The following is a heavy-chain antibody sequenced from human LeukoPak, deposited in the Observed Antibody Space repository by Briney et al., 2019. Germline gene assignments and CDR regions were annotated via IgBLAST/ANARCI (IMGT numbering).Heavy chain of an antibody. J-gene: IGHJ5*02. V-gene: IGHV1-18*01. D-gene: IGHD6-13*01. CDR3: ARASTRAAATGYDP. CDR2: ISAYNGDT. Sequence: ASVKVSCKASGYTFNTYGITWVRQAPGQGLEWMGWISAYNGDTNFAQRFQGIVSMMTDTSTSTAYMELRSLRSDDTAIYYCARASTRAAATGYDPWGQGSLVTVSS. CDR1: GYTFNTYG.